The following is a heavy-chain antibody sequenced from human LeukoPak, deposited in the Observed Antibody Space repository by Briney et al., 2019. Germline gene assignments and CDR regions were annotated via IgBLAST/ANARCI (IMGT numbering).Heavy chain of an antibody. CDR1: GGSISSYY. D-gene: IGHD3-10*01. CDR2: IYYSGST. J-gene: IGHJ4*02. CDR3: ARRVRGVIMTFDY. V-gene: IGHV4-59*08. Sequence: PSETLSLTCTVSGGSISSYYWSWIRQPPGKGLEWIGYIYYSGSTNYNPSLESRVTISVDTSKNQFSLKLSSVTAADTAVYYCARRVRGVIMTFDYWGQGTLVTVSS.